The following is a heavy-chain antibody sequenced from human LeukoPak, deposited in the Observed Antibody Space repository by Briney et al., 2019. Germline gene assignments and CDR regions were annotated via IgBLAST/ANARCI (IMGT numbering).Heavy chain of an antibody. CDR3: ARRTYSENYWKHFDS. CDR1: GGSISSSKDY. Sequence: SETLSLTCTVSGGSISSSKDYWGWIRQPPGKGLEWIGSIYYSENTYYNPSLKSRVSISVDTSKNQFTLKLSSVTAADTAVYYCARRTYSENYWKHFDSWGQGTLVTVSS. D-gene: IGHD1-26*01. J-gene: IGHJ4*02. CDR2: IYYSENT. V-gene: IGHV4-39*01.